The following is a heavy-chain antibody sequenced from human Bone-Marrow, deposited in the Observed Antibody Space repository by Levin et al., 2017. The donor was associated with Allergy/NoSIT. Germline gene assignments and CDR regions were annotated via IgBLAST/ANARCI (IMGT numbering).Heavy chain of an antibody. CDR1: GFTFNEAY. CDR2: IKTKAEGETR. CDR3: FPSASWASGDS. Sequence: PGGSLRLSCATSGFTFNEAYMNWVRQAPGKGLEWVGHIKTKAEGETRDYAAPVKGRIYISRDDSRSTSYLQMYGLNIEDTAIYYCFPSASWASGDSWGQGSLVAVSS. D-gene: IGHD6-19*01. J-gene: IGHJ4*02. V-gene: IGHV3-15*01.